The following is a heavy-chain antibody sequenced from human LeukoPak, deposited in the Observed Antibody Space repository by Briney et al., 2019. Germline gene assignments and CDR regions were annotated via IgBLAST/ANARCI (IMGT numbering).Heavy chain of an antibody. Sequence: SETLSLTCTVSGGSISSYYWSWIRQPPGKGLEWIGYIYYSGSTNYNPSLKSRVTISVDTSQNQFSLKLSSVTAADTAVYYCARARVGALDIWGQGTMVTVSS. CDR1: GGSISSYY. CDR3: ARARVGALDI. J-gene: IGHJ3*02. CDR2: IYYSGST. D-gene: IGHD3-16*01. V-gene: IGHV4-59*01.